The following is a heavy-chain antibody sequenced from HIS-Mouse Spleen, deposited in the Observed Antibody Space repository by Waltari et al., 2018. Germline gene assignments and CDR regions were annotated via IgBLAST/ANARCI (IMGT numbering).Heavy chain of an antibody. CDR3: ARGGLLAATYYFDY. V-gene: IGHV4-59*08. CDR2: IYYSGST. D-gene: IGHD2-15*01. CDR1: GGSISSYY. Sequence: QVQLQESGPGLVKPSETLSLTCTVSGGSISSYYWSWIRQPPGKGLEWIGYIYYSGSTNYNPSLKSRVTIPVDPAKTQFSLKLSSVPAADTAVYYCARGGLLAATYYFDYWGQGTLVTVSS. J-gene: IGHJ4*02.